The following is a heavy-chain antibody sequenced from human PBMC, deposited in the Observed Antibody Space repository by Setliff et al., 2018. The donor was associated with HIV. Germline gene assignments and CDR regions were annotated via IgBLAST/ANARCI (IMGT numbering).Heavy chain of an antibody. J-gene: IGHJ3*02. V-gene: IGHV3-74*01. Sequence: ASGFSFSDFWMHWVRQVPGKGLVWVSHINSDGSGTKYADSVKGRFTISSDNSKNTLYLQMNSLRAEDTAVYYCAKDLDIVVVPAAPDAFDIWGQGTMVTVSS. D-gene: IGHD2-2*03. CDR3: AKDLDIVVVPAAPDAFDI. CDR1: GFSFSDFW. CDR2: INSDGSGT.